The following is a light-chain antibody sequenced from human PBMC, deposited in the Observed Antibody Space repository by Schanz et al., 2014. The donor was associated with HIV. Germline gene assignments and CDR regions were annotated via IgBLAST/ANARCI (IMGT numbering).Light chain of an antibody. V-gene: IGKV4-1*01. CDR3: QQYITTPFT. J-gene: IGKJ3*01. Sequence: DIVMTQSPDSLAVSLGARATINCRSSQSVLYSSNNKNSLAWYQQRPGQPPKLLIYWASTRESGVPDRFSGSGXXXXFTLTISSLXXXXXXXXXCQQYITTPFTFGQGTKLEIK. CDR1: QSVLYSSNNKNS. CDR2: WAS.